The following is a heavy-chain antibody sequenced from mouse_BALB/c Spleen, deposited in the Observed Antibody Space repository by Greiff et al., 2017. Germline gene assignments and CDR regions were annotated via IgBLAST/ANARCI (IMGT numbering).Heavy chain of an antibody. CDR3: ARGGYDYGWYFDV. CDR1: GFTFSSYA. J-gene: IGHJ1*01. Sequence: EVHLVESGGGLVKPGGSLKLSCAASGFTFSSYAMSWVRQTPEKRLEWVASISSGGSTYYPDSVKGRFTISRDNARNILYLQMSSLRSEDTAMYYCARGGYDYGWYFDVWGAGTTVTVSS. D-gene: IGHD2-4*01. CDR2: ISSGGST. V-gene: IGHV5-6-5*01.